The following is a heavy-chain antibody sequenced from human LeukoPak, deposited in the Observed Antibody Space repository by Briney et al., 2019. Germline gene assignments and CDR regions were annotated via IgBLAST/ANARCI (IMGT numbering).Heavy chain of an antibody. CDR2: IRYDGSNK. CDR3: ATIRYGYGHYTKGYYYYMDV. V-gene: IGHV3-30*02. J-gene: IGHJ6*03. CDR1: GFTFSSYG. Sequence: PGGSLRLSCAASGFTFSSYGMHWVRQAPGKGLEWVAFIRYDGSNKYYADSVKGRFTISRDNSKNTLYLQMNSLRAEDTAVYYCATIRYGYGHYTKGYYYYMDVWGKGTTVTISS. D-gene: IGHD3-9*01.